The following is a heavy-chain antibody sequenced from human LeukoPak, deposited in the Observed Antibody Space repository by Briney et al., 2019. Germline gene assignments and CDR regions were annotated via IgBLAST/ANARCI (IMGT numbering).Heavy chain of an antibody. Sequence: SETLSLTCTVSGGSISSYYWSWIRQPPGKGLEWIGYIYYSGSTNYNPSLKSRVTISVDTSKNQFSLKLSSVTAADTAVYYCARERSGGITIFGVVHRAYFDLWGRGTLVTVSS. CDR1: GGSISSYY. J-gene: IGHJ2*01. CDR2: IYYSGST. D-gene: IGHD3-3*01. CDR3: ARERSGGITIFGVVHRAYFDL. V-gene: IGHV4-59*12.